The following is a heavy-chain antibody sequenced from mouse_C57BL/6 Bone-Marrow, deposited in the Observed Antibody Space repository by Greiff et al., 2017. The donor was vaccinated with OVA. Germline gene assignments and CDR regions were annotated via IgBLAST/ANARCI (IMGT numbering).Heavy chain of an antibody. Sequence: QVQLQQSGPELVKPGASVKISCKASGYAFSSSWMNWVKQRPGKGLEWIGRIYPGDGDTNYNGKFKGKATLTADKSSSTAYMQLSSLTSEDSAVYFCASNYGTPERGYYYAMDYWGQGTSVTVSS. CDR1: GYAFSSSW. V-gene: IGHV1-82*01. CDR2: IYPGDGDT. CDR3: ASNYGTPERGYYYAMDY. J-gene: IGHJ4*01. D-gene: IGHD1-1*01.